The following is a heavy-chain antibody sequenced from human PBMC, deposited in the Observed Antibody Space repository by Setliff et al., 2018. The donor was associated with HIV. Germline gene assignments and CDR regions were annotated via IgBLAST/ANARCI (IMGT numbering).Heavy chain of an antibody. Sequence: SETLSLTCIVSGGSISGSSYYWGWIRQSPGKGLEWIGNMYYSGSTYYNPSLKSRVTISVDTSKNQFSLKLSSVTAADAAVYYCASRVYYYDSSGYLREEGFDPWGQGTLVTVSS. CDR3: ASRVYYYDSSGYLREEGFDP. D-gene: IGHD3-22*01. V-gene: IGHV4-39*01. CDR1: GGSISGSSYY. CDR2: MYYSGST. J-gene: IGHJ5*02.